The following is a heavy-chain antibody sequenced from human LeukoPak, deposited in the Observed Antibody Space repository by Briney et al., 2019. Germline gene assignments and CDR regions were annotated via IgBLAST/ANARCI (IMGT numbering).Heavy chain of an antibody. J-gene: IGHJ4*02. CDR2: IYYSGST. CDR3: ARVNTAMAEFDY. Sequence: PSETLSLTSTVSGGSISSYYWSWIRQPPGKGLEWIGYIYYSGSTNYNPSLKSRVTISVDTSKNQFSLKLSSVTAADTAVYYCARVNTAMAEFDYWGQGTLVTVSS. V-gene: IGHV4-59*12. CDR1: GGSISSYY. D-gene: IGHD5-18*01.